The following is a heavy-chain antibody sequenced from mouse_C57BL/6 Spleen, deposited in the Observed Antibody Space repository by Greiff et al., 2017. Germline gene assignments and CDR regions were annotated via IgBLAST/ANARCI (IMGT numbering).Heavy chain of an antibody. Sequence: QVHVKQPGAELVKPGASVKLSCKASGYTFTSYWMQWVKQRPGQGLEWIGEIDPSDSYPNYNQKFKGKATLTVDTSSSPAYMQLSSLTSEDSAVYYCARKTSGGYFDYWGQGTTLTVSS. J-gene: IGHJ2*01. CDR3: ARKTSGGYFDY. CDR2: IDPSDSYP. D-gene: IGHD1-1*02. V-gene: IGHV1-50*01. CDR1: GYTFTSYW.